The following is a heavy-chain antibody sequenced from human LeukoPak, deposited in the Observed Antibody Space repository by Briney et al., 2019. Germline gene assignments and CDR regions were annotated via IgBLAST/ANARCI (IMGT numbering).Heavy chain of an antibody. Sequence: GRSLRLSCAASGFTFSSYAMHWVRQAPGKGLEWGAVISYDGSNKYYADSVKGRFTISRDNSKNTLYVQMNSLRAEDSAVYHCARQKWGVVVKAFDYWGQGTLVTVSS. CDR2: ISYDGSNK. J-gene: IGHJ4*02. D-gene: IGHD2-21*01. CDR1: GFTFSSYA. CDR3: ARQKWGVVVKAFDY. V-gene: IGHV3-30*04.